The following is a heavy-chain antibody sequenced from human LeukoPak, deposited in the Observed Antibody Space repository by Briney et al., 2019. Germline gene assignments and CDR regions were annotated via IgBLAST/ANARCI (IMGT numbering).Heavy chain of an antibody. V-gene: IGHV4-59*01. CDR1: GGSISSYY. D-gene: IGHD2-2*01. Sequence: SGTLSLTRTVSGGSISSYYWSWIRQPPGKGLDWIGYIYYSGTTNYNPSLKSRVTISLDTSKKQLSLRLSSVTAADTAVYYCARVSCTSTSCPGWIDPWGQGTLVTVSS. J-gene: IGHJ5*02. CDR2: IYYSGTT. CDR3: ARVSCTSTSCPGWIDP.